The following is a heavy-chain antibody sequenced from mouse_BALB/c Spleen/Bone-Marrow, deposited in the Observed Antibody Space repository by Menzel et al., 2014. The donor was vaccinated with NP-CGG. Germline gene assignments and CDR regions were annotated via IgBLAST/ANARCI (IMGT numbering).Heavy chain of an antibody. CDR2: IRNTGST. V-gene: IGHV3-2*02. CDR1: GYSITSDYA. D-gene: IGHD2-4*01. CDR3: ARGGYDYGYAMDY. J-gene: IGHJ4*01. Sequence: EVQGVESGPGLVKPSQSLSLTCTVTGYSITSDYAWNWIRQFPGNKLEWMGYIRNTGSTSYNPSLKSRISITRDTSKNQFFLRLNSVTTEDTATYYCARGGYDYGYAMDYWGQTASVNVSS.